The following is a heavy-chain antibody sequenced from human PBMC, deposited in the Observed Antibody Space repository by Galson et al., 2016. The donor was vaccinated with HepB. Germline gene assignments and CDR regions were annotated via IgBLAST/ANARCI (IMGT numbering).Heavy chain of an antibody. D-gene: IGHD2-21*02. CDR2: IYYSGRT. CDR3: ASRYCGGDCYYFGH. V-gene: IGHV4-39*01. Sequence: SETLSLTCTVSGAFISSGGYYWDWIRQSPGRGLEWIGSIYYSGRTYYNPSLKSRVTISVDTSKNQFSLILRSVTAADTAVYYCASRYCGGDCYYFGHWGQGTLVTVSS. J-gene: IGHJ4*02. CDR1: GAFISSGGYY.